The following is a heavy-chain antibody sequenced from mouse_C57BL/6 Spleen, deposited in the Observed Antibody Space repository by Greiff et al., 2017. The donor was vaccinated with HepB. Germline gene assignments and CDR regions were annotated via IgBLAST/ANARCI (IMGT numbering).Heavy chain of an antibody. CDR2: INPNNGGT. Sequence: EVQLQQSGPELVKPGASVKTSCKASGYTFTDYNMHWVKQSHGKSLEWIGYINPNNGGTSYNQKFKGKATLTVNTSSSTADMELRSLTSEDSAVYYCARTDYSYYFDYWGQSTTLTVSS. V-gene: IGHV1-22*01. J-gene: IGHJ2*01. CDR1: GYTFTDYN. CDR3: ARTDYSYYFDY. D-gene: IGHD2-4*01.